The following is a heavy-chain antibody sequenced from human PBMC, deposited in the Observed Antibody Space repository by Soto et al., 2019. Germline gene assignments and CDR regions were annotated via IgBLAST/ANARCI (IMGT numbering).Heavy chain of an antibody. D-gene: IGHD2-15*01. Sequence: GESLKIPCKGSGYIFTAYWIGWVRRMPGKGLEWMGIIHGDDSNSRYGPSFQGQVTISTDKSISTAYLQWSSLKASDTAIYYCARRATYFSVLDHWGQGTLVTVSS. CDR3: ARRATYFSVLDH. V-gene: IGHV5-51*01. CDR1: GYIFTAYW. CDR2: IHGDDSNS. J-gene: IGHJ4*01.